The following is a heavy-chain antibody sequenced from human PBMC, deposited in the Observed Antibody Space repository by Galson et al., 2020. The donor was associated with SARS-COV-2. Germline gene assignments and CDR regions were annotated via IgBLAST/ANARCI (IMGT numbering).Heavy chain of an antibody. J-gene: IGHJ3*02. CDR3: ARSYYVSLTGYLAAFDS. V-gene: IGHV2-70*04. CDR2: IDWDDDK. Sequence: SGPTLVKPTQTLTLTCTFSGFSLSTSGMRVSWIRQPPGKALEWLARIDWDDDKFYSTSLKTRPTISKDTSKNQVVLTMTSMDPVDTATYYCARSYYVSLTGYLAAFDSWGQGTMVTVSS. D-gene: IGHD3-9*01. CDR1: GFSLSTSGMR.